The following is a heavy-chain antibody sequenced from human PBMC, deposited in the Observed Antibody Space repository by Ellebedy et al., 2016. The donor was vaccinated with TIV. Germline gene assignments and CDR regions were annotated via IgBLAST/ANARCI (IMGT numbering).Heavy chain of an antibody. CDR3: ARGRGYSYGRLFDY. CDR2: INHSGST. V-gene: IGHV4-34*01. CDR1: GWSFSGYY. D-gene: IGHD5-18*01. Sequence: MPSETLSLTCAAYGWSFSGYYWSWTRQPPGKGLEWIGEINHSGSTNYNPSLKSRVTISVDTSKNQFSLKLSSVTAADTAVYYCARGRGYSYGRLFDYWGQGTLVTVSS. J-gene: IGHJ4*02.